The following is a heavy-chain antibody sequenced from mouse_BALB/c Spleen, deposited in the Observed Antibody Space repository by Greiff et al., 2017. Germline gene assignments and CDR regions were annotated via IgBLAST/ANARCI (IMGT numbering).Heavy chain of an antibody. CDR2: IDPSDSYT. V-gene: IGHV1-69*02. Sequence: QVQLQQSGAELVKPGASVKLSCKASGYTFTSYWMHWVKQRPGQGLEWIGEIDPSDSYTNYNQKFKGKATLTVDKSSSTAYMQLSSLTSEDSAVYYCARRRENYDGFAYWGQGTLVTVSA. CDR1: GYTFTSYW. CDR3: ARRRENYDGFAY. D-gene: IGHD2-3*01. J-gene: IGHJ3*01.